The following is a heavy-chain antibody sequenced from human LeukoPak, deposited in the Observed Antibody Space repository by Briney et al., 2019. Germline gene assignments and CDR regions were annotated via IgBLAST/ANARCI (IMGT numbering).Heavy chain of an antibody. V-gene: IGHV4-34*01. Sequence: SETLSLTCAVYGGSFSGYYWSWIRQPPGKGLEWIGKINHSGSTNYNPSLKSQVTISVDTSKNQFSLKLSSVTAADTAVYYCARAEYSSSSYYYYYYGVDVWGQGTTVTVSS. D-gene: IGHD6-6*01. CDR3: ARAEYSSSSYYYYYYGVDV. J-gene: IGHJ6*02. CDR1: GGSFSGYY. CDR2: INHSGST.